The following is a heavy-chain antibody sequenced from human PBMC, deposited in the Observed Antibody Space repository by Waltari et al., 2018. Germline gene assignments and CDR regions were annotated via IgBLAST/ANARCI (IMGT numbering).Heavy chain of an antibody. J-gene: IGHJ4*02. CDR1: EFPFTDYW. CDR2: IHKDGSEK. D-gene: IGHD7-27*01. V-gene: IGHV3-7*01. Sequence: EVHLVESGGGLVQPGGSLRLSCAASEFPFTDYWMSWVRQAPGKGPEWVANIHKDGSEKNYVDYVKGRFTISRDNAKDSVYLQMNSLRADDTAMYYCVRDHWGPDYWGQGTLVTVSS. CDR3: VRDHWGPDY.